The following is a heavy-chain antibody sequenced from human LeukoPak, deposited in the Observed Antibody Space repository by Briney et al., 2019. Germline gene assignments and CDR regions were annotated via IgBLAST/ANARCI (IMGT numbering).Heavy chain of an antibody. Sequence: ASETVSCKLSGDTLTELSMHWVRQSPGKGLEWMGGFVPEDGETIYAQKFQGRVTMTEDTSTDTDYMELSSLRSDDTAVYFWATLPRGHLFDSWGQGTMVGVSS. CDR2: FVPEDGET. D-gene: IGHD3-10*01. J-gene: IGHJ4*02. CDR3: ATLPRGHLFDS. V-gene: IGHV1-24*01. CDR1: GDTLTELS.